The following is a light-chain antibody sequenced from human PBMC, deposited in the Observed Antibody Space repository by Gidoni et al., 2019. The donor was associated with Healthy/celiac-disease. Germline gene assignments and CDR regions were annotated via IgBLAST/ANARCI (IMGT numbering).Light chain of an antibody. CDR1: SSDVGGYNY. CDR3: SSYTSSSTLV. J-gene: IGLJ2*01. V-gene: IGLV2-14*01. CDR2: EVS. Sequence: QSALPQPASVSGSPGQSITISCTGTSSDVGGYNYVSWYQQHPGKAPKLMIYEVSNRTSGVSNRFSGSKSGNTASLTISGLQAEDEADYYCSSYTSSSTLVFGGGTKLTVL.